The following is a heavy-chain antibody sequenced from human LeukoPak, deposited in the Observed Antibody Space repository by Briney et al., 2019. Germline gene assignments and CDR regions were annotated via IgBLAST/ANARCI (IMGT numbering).Heavy chain of an antibody. Sequence: GGSLRLSCAASGFTFSSYWMSWVRQAPGKGLEWVANIKQDGSEKYYVDSVKGRFTISRDNAKNSLYLQMNSLRAEDTAVYYCARVITTYYYYYYMDVWGKGTTVTVSS. V-gene: IGHV3-7*01. CDR2: IKQDGSEK. CDR1: GFTFSSYW. D-gene: IGHD3-3*01. J-gene: IGHJ6*03. CDR3: ARVITTYYYYYYMDV.